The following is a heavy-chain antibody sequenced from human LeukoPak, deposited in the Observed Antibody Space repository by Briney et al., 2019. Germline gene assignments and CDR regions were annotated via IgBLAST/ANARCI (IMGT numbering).Heavy chain of an antibody. Sequence: PGGSLRLSCAASGFTFSSYAMHWVRQAPGKGLEWVAVISYDGSNKYYADSVKGRFTISRDNSKNTLYLQMNSLRTEDTAVLYCARQAARPYDYWGQGTLVTVSS. J-gene: IGHJ4*02. CDR2: ISYDGSNK. D-gene: IGHD6-6*01. CDR3: ARQAARPYDY. V-gene: IGHV3-30-3*01. CDR1: GFTFSSYA.